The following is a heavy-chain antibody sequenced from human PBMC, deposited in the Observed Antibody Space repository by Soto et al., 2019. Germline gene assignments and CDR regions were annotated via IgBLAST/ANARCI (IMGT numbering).Heavy chain of an antibody. J-gene: IGHJ3*02. Sequence: QLQLQESGPGLVKPSETLSLTCTVSGGSISSSSYYWGWIRQPPGKGLEWIGSIYYSGSTYYNPYLKSRVTISVDTSKNQFSLKLSAVTAADTAVYYCARQMKVYCSSTSCYAFDIWGQGTMVTVSS. D-gene: IGHD2-2*01. V-gene: IGHV4-39*01. CDR2: IYYSGST. CDR1: GGSISSSSYY. CDR3: ARQMKVYCSSTSCYAFDI.